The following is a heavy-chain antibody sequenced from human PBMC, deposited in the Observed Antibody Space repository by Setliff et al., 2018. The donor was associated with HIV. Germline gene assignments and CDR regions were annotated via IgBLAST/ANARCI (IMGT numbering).Heavy chain of an antibody. CDR1: GGSISTNNYN. CDR3: ARHRYRFGIDS. Sequence: PSETLSLTCTVSGGSISTNNYNWAWIRQPPGKGLEWIGTIDYSGNTYYNASLRSRAIISGDMSKNQFSLNLNSVTASETAVYYCARHRYRFGIDSWGQGALVTAPQ. V-gene: IGHV4-39*01. J-gene: IGHJ5*01. CDR2: IDYSGNT. D-gene: IGHD3-16*01.